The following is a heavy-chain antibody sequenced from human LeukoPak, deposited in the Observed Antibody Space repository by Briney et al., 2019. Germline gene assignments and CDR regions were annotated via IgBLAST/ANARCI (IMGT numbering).Heavy chain of an antibody. V-gene: IGHV3-7*01. CDR1: GFTFSSYW. CDR2: MAQDGSEI. J-gene: IGHJ6*03. CDR3: TRDWAHMDV. Sequence: GGSLRLSCAASGFTFSSYWMSWVRQAPGKGLEWVANMAQDGSEIYYVDSVKGRFTISRDNAKNSLYLQMNSLRVEDTAVYYCTRDWAHMDVWGKGTTVTVSS. D-gene: IGHD7-27*01.